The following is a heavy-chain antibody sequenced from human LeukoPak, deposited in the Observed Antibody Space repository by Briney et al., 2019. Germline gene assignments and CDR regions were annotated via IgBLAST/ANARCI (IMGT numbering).Heavy chain of an antibody. CDR2: ISGSGGST. Sequence: PGGSLRLSCAAPGFTFSSYAMSWVRQAPGKGLEWVSAISGSGGSTYYADSVKGRFTISRDNSKNTLYLQMNSLRAEDTAVYYCAKDPKRGRIVVVVAAPNWGQGTLVTVSS. CDR1: GFTFSSYA. V-gene: IGHV3-23*01. D-gene: IGHD2-15*01. CDR3: AKDPKRGRIVVVVAAPN. J-gene: IGHJ4*02.